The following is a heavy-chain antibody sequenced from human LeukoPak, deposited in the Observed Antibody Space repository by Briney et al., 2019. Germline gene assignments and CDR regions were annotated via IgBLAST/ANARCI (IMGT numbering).Heavy chain of an antibody. CDR1: GFSVSSNY. CDR3: ARGGDSSSWSDSAFDI. CDR2: IYSGGSI. D-gene: IGHD6-13*01. Sequence: GGSLRLSCAASGFSVSSNYMSWVRQAPGKGLEWVSVIYSGGSIDYADSVKGRFTISRDNSKNTLYLQMNSLRAEDTAVYYCARGGDSSSWSDSAFDIWGQGTMVTVSS. J-gene: IGHJ3*02. V-gene: IGHV3-53*01.